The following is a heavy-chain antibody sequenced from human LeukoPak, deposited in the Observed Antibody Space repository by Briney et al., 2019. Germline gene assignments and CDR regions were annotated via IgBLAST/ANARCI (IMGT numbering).Heavy chain of an antibody. Sequence: GGSLRLSCAASGFAFSSYWMTWVRQAPGKGLEWVANIKQDGSEEYYVDSVKGRFTISRDNAKNSLYLQMNSLRAEDTAVYYCARDGLGSAFDYWGQGTLVTVSS. D-gene: IGHD3/OR15-3a*01. V-gene: IGHV3-7*01. CDR3: ARDGLGSAFDY. CDR1: GFAFSSYW. J-gene: IGHJ4*02. CDR2: IKQDGSEE.